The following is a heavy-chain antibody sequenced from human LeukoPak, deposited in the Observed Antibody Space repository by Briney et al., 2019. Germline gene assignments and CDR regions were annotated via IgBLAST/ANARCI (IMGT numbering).Heavy chain of an antibody. D-gene: IGHD3-22*01. Sequence: PGGSLRLSCAASGFTFSSYSMTWVRQAPGKGLEWVSYISSSSSTIYYADSVKGRFTISRDNAKNSLYLQMNSLRAEDTAVYYCARTGGYYDSSGYSSGEFDYWGQGTLVTVSS. CDR1: GFTFSSYS. CDR3: ARTGGYYDSSGYSSGEFDY. J-gene: IGHJ4*02. V-gene: IGHV3-48*01. CDR2: ISSSSSTI.